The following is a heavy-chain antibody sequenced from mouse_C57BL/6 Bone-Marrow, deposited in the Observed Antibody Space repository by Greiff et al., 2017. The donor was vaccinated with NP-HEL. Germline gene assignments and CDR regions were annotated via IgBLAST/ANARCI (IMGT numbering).Heavy chain of an antibody. CDR1: GYTFTSYG. CDR3: ARSGYYGSRLYFDV. Sequence: VQLQQSGAELARPGASVKLSCKASGYTFTSYGISWVKQRTGQGLEWIGEIYPRSGNTYYNEKFKGKATLTADKSSSTAYMELRSLTSEDSAVYFCARSGYYGSRLYFDVWGTGTTVTVSS. J-gene: IGHJ1*03. V-gene: IGHV1-81*01. D-gene: IGHD1-1*01. CDR2: IYPRSGNT.